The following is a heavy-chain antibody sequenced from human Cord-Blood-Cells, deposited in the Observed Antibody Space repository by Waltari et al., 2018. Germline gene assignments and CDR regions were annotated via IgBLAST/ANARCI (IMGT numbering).Heavy chain of an antibody. J-gene: IGHJ4*02. CDR2: ISSSSSYI. CDR3: ARVRSGSYYFDY. V-gene: IGHV3-21*01. D-gene: IGHD1-26*01. Sequence: EVLLVESWGGVVMPAGSLRLSCAAAGFPFVSYSMNWVRQAPGKGLEWVSSISSSSSYIYYADSVKGRFTISRDNAKNSLYLQMNSLRAEDTAVYYCARVRSGSYYFDYWGQGTLVTVSS. CDR1: GFPFVSYS.